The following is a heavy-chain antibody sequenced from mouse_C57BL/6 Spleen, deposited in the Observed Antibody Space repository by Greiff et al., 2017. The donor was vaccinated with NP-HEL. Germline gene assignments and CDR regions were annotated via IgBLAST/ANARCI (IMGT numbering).Heavy chain of an antibody. V-gene: IGHV5-9-1*02. J-gene: IGHJ2*01. CDR1: GFTFSSYA. CDR3: TRESTGYFDY. D-gene: IGHD5-1*01. Sequence: EVKLMESGEGLVKPGGSLKLSCAASGFTFSSYAMSWVRQTPEKRLEWVAYISSGGDYIYYADTVKGRFTISRDNARNTLYLQMSSLKSEDTAMYYCTRESTGYFDYWGQGTTLTVSS. CDR2: ISSGGDYI.